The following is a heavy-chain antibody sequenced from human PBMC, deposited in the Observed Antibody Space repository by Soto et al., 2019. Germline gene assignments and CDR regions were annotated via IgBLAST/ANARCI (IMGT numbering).Heavy chain of an antibody. CDR2: FSGTTTST. V-gene: IGHV3-23*01. J-gene: IGHJ4*02. Sequence: GSLRLSCAASVLIFSSYAMSWVRQAPGKGLEWVSAFSGTTTSTYYAASVKGRFTISRDNSKNTLYLQMNSLKAEDTAVYYCAKGQKWELPFDYWGQGALVTVSS. D-gene: IGHD1-26*01. CDR3: AKGQKWELPFDY. CDR1: VLIFSSYA.